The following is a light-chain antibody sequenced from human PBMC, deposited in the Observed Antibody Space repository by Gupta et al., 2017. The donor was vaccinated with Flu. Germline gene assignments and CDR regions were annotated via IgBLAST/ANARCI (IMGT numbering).Light chain of an antibody. J-gene: IGLJ1*01. Sequence: TSSDVGNYDYVSWYQQHPGKVPKLMIYDVYKRPSGVPDRFSGSKSGNTASLAISGLQAEDEADYYCCSYAGTFTFVFGTGTKVTVL. CDR3: CSYAGTFTFV. CDR2: DVY. CDR1: SSDVGNYDY. V-gene: IGLV2-11*03.